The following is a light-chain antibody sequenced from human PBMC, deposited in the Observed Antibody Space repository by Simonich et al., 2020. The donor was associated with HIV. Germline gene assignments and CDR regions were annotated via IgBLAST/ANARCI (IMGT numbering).Light chain of an antibody. J-gene: IGKJ1*01. Sequence: DIQMTQSPSPLSASVGNRVTITCRASQNIFSWMAWYQQKPGKAPKLLIYKASTLQSGVLSTFSGSGSGTEFTLTISSLQPDDFATYYCQQYNSYSPTFGQGTKVEIK. V-gene: IGKV1-5*03. CDR2: KAS. CDR1: QNIFSW. CDR3: QQYNSYSPT.